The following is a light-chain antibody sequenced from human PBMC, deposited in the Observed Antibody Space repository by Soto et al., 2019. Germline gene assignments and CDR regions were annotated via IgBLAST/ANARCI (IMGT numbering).Light chain of an antibody. J-gene: IGKJ1*01. CDR3: QKYNSAPRT. Sequence: DFQLTQSPSSLSASVGDRVTITCRASQGINIYLAWYQQKPGKVPKLLIYAASTLQSGVPSRFSGSGSGTDFTLTISSLQPEDVATYYCQKYNSAPRTFGQGTKVEIK. CDR1: QGINIY. V-gene: IGKV1-27*01. CDR2: AAS.